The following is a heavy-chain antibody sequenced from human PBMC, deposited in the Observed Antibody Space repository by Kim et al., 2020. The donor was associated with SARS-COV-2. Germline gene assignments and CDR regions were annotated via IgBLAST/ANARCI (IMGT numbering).Heavy chain of an antibody. J-gene: IGHJ6*02. D-gene: IGHD2-15*01. V-gene: IGHV3-30-3*01. CDR2: ISYDGSNK. CDR1: GFTFSSYA. CDR3: ARYDVVVVAATSTGDYYYGMDV. Sequence: GGSLRLSCAASGFTFSSYAMHWVRQAPGKGLEWVAVISYDGSNKYYADSVKGRFTISRDNSKNTLYLQMNSLRAEDTDVYYCARYDVVVVAATSTGDYYYGMDVWGQGTTVTVSS.